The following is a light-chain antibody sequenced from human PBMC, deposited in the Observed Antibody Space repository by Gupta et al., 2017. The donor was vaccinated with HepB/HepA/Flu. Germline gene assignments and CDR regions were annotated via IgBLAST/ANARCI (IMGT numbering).Light chain of an antibody. CDR2: AAS. CDR3: QQRKNWPVS. CDR1: QSVSSY. J-gene: IGKJ1*01. V-gene: IGKV3-11*01. Sequence: EIVLTQSPATLSLSPGERATLSCRASQSVSSYLAWYQQKPGQAPRLLIYAASNRATGIPARFSGSGSGTEFTLTISRLEPEDFAVYYCQQRKNWPVSFGRGTKVEIK.